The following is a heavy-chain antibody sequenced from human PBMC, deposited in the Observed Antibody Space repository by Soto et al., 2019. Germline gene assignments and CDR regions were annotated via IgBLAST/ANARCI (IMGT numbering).Heavy chain of an antibody. J-gene: IGHJ6*02. Sequence: QVQLVQSGAEVKKPGSSVKVSCKTSRDTFNKYAFNWVRQAPGQGLEWMGWIIPIFSSRNYGEKFQGRVTISAEDSTSTAYMELRSLRFEDTAVYYCARGETYLGVWGQGTTVTVSS. CDR3: ARGETYLGV. V-gene: IGHV1-69*01. D-gene: IGHD3-16*01. CDR1: RDTFNKYA. CDR2: IIPIFSSR.